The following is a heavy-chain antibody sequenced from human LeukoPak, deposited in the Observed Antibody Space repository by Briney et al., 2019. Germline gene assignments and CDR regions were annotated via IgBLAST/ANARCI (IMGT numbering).Heavy chain of an antibody. CDR2: IHSYCRDS. D-gene: IGHD2-15*01. Sequence: SRAPSGHILTSSGLSRARLPRAPGVAWMGRIHSYCRDSHYAQKFQGRVTMTRDTSINTAYMELSRLRPDDTAVYYCARDQAFVYCSGGTCYDDYWGQGSLVTVSS. CDR1: GHILTSSG. CDR3: ARDQAFVYCSGGTCYDDY. J-gene: IGHJ4*02. V-gene: IGHV1-2*06.